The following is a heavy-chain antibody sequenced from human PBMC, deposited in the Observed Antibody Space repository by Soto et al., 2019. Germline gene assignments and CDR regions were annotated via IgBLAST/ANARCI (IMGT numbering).Heavy chain of an antibody. V-gene: IGHV4-31*03. J-gene: IGHJ3*02. CDR2: IYYSGST. D-gene: IGHD2-21*02. CDR1: GGSISSGGYY. CDR3: ARGGCGGGCRMVGAFDI. Sequence: PSETLSLTCTVSGGSISSGGYYWSWIRQHPGKGLEWIGYIYYSGSTYYNPSLKSRVTISVDTSKNQFSLKLSSVTAADTAVYYCARGGCGGGCRMVGAFDIWGQGTMVTVSS.